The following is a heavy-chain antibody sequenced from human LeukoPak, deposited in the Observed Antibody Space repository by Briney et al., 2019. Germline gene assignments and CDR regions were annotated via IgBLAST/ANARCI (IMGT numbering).Heavy chain of an antibody. CDR1: GGTFSSYA. J-gene: IGHJ5*02. CDR2: ISANNGNT. V-gene: IGHV1-18*01. CDR3: ARERGYYYDRSGYPNWFDP. D-gene: IGHD3-22*01. Sequence: ASVKVSCKASGGTFSSYAISWVRQAPGQGLEWMGWISANNGNTNFAQKFQGRVTLTTDTSTSTAYMELRTLRSDDTAVYFCARERGYYYDRSGYPNWFDPWGQGTLVTVSS.